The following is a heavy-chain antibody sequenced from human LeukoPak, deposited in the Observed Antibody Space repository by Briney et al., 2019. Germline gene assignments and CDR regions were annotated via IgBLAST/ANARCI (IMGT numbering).Heavy chain of an antibody. Sequence: PSETLCLTCTVSGGSISSYYWSWIRQPPGKGLEWIGYIYYSGSTNYNPSLKSRVTISVDTSKNQFSLKLSSVTAADTAVYYCARVEQQLTDAFDIWGQGTMVTVSS. D-gene: IGHD6-13*01. CDR3: ARVEQQLTDAFDI. J-gene: IGHJ3*02. V-gene: IGHV4-59*01. CDR2: IYYSGST. CDR1: GGSISSYY.